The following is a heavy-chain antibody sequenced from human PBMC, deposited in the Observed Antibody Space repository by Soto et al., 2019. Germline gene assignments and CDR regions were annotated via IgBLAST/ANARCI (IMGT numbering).Heavy chain of an antibody. Sequence: EVQLVESGGGLVQPGGSLKLSCAASGFTFSGSAMHWVRQASGKGLEWVGRIRSKANSYATAYAASVKGRFTISRDDSKNTAYLQMNSLKTEDTAVYYCTRGVLGYYYAEGWFDPWGQGTLVTVSS. CDR2: IRSKANSYAT. CDR1: GFTFSGSA. D-gene: IGHD3-16*01. CDR3: TRGVLGYYYAEGWFDP. V-gene: IGHV3-73*02. J-gene: IGHJ5*02.